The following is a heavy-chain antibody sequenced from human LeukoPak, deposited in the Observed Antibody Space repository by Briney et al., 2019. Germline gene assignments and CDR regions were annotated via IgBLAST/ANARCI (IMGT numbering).Heavy chain of an antibody. V-gene: IGHV3-33*01. CDR1: GFTFSSYG. CDR3: ARGNAAMIDY. J-gene: IGHJ4*02. CDR2: IWYDGSNK. Sequence: SLRLSCAASGFTFSSYGIHWVRQAPGKGLEWVSLIWYDGSNKYYADSVKGRFTISRDNSKNTLYLQMNSLSPEDTAVYYCARGNAAMIDYWGQGTLVTVSS. D-gene: IGHD5-18*01.